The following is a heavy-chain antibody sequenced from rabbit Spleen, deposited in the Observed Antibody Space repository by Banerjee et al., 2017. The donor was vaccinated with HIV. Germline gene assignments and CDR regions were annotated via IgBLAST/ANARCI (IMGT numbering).Heavy chain of an antibody. CDR3: ARDTGGSFSRSGWDL. J-gene: IGHJ3*01. D-gene: IGHD5-1*01. CDR2: IDSGSSGVT. CDR1: LIDFSSYYY. Sequence: QQQLEESGGGLVKPGGTMTLTSKAALIDFSSYYYMCWGRQAPGKGMEWIACIDSGSSGVTFPASWAKGRHTISKTSSTTVTLQMASLTAADTATYFCARDTGGSFSRSGWDLWGQGTLVTVS. V-gene: IGHV1S45*01.